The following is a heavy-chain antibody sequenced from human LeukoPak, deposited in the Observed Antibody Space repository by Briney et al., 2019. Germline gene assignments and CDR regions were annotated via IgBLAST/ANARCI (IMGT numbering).Heavy chain of an antibody. CDR1: GGSISSSSYY. CDR3: ASSVVAGTQIDY. J-gene: IGHJ4*02. V-gene: IGHV4-39*07. CDR2: IYYSGST. Sequence: SETLSLTCTVSGGSISSSSYYWGWIRQPPGKGLEWIGSIYYSGSTNYNPSLKSRVTISVDTPKNQFSLKLSSVTAADTAVYYCASSVVAGTQIDYWGQGTLVTVSS. D-gene: IGHD6-19*01.